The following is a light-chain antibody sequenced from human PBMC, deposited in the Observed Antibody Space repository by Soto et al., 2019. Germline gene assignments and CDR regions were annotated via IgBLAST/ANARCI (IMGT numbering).Light chain of an antibody. CDR2: DDA. CDR3: QVWDSSSDHVV. Sequence: SSELSQPPSVSVAPGQTARITCAGNNIESKNVHWYQQKPGQAPVLVVYDDADRPSGIPDRFSGSNSENTATLIISRVAAGDEADYYCQVWDSSSDHVVFGGGTKVTVL. J-gene: IGLJ2*01. CDR1: NIESKN. V-gene: IGLV3-21*02.